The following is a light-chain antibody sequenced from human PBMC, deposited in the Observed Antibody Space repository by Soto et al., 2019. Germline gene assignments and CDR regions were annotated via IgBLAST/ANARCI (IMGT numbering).Light chain of an antibody. CDR3: RQYYSTPWT. CDR2: WAS. Sequence: DIVMIQSPDSLDVSLGERATTNCKSSQSVLYSSNNKNYLAWYQQTPGQPPKLIIYWASTRESGVPDRFSCSGAGADFTLTTSRLLSEDVADYYCRQYYSTPWTFGQGTKVEIK. V-gene: IGKV4-1*01. CDR1: QSVLYSSNNKNY. J-gene: IGKJ1*01.